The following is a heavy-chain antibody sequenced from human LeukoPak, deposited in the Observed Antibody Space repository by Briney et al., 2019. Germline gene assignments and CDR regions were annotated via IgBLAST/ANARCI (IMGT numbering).Heavy chain of an antibody. CDR2: INPSGGST. Sequence: ASVKVSCKASGYTFTGYYMHWVRQAPGQGLEWMGIINPSGGSTSYAQKFQGRVTMTRDTSTSTVYMELSSLRSEDTAVYYCARETRWGYYFDYWGQGTLVTVSS. J-gene: IGHJ4*02. CDR1: GYTFTGYY. V-gene: IGHV1-46*01. D-gene: IGHD4-23*01. CDR3: ARETRWGYYFDY.